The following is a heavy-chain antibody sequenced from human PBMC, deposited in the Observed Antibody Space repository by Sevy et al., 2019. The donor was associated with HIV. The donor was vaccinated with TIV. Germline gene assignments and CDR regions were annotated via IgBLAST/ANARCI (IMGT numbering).Heavy chain of an antibody. CDR2: ISAYNGNT. CDR1: GYTFTSYG. Sequence: ASVKVSCKASGYTFTSYGISWVRQAPGQGLEWMGWISAYNGNTNYAQKLQGRVTMTTDTSTSTAYMELRSLRSDDTAVYYCASLYIVVVVAATREVRYGMDVWGQGTTVTVSS. V-gene: IGHV1-18*01. J-gene: IGHJ6*02. D-gene: IGHD2-15*01. CDR3: ASLYIVVVVAATREVRYGMDV.